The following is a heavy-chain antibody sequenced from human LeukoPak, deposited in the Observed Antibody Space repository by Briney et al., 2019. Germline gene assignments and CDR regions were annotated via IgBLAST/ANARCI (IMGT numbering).Heavy chain of an antibody. D-gene: IGHD3-16*02. J-gene: IGHJ2*01. CDR3: ARDIVVPIGYFDL. CDR1: GGSISSYY. V-gene: IGHV4-59*01. CDR2: IYYSGST. Sequence: SETLSLTCTVSGGSISSYYWSWIRQPPGKGLEWIGYIYYSGSTNYNPSLKSRVTISVDTSKNQFSLKLSSVTAADTAVYYCARDIVVPIGYFDLWGRGTLVTVSS.